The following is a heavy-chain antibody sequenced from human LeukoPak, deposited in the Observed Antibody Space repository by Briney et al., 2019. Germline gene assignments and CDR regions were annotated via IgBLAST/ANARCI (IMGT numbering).Heavy chain of an antibody. V-gene: IGHV1-46*01. CDR2: INPSGGST. CDR1: GYTFTSYF. J-gene: IGHJ3*02. Sequence: ASVKVSCKASGYTFTSYFMHWVRKAPGKGLEGMGMINPSGGSTRYAQKFQGRVTMTRDMSTSTLYMELSSLRSEDTAVYYCAKNRDSGSYFDAFDIWGQGTMITVSS. CDR3: AKNRDSGSYFDAFDI. D-gene: IGHD1-26*01.